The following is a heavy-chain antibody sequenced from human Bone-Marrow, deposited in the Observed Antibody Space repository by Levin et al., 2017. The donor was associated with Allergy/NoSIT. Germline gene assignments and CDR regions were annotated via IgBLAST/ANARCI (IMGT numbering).Heavy chain of an antibody. V-gene: IGHV4-39*01. CDR1: GDSLTNYKYY. CDR3: ASSYCSRSYCNTEYFQH. CDR2: IYYNGNT. Sequence: SETLSLTCTVSGDSLTNYKYYWGWVRQSPGKALEWVGSIYYNGNTRYNPSLESRLTLTVDTSKNQFSLRLSSVTAADTAVYYCASSYCSRSYCNTEYFQHWGQGTLVTVSS. D-gene: IGHD2-2*01. J-gene: IGHJ1*01.